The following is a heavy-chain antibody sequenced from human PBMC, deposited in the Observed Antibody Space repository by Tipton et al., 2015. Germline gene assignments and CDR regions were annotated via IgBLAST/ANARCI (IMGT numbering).Heavy chain of an antibody. D-gene: IGHD1-1*01. CDR3: AKDEAATTPGFFDY. V-gene: IGHV3-23*01. Sequence: SLRLSCAASGFTFSSYAMGWVRQAPGKGLEWVSGISGSGGSTNYADSVKGRFTISRDNSKTTLYLQMTSLRADDTAVYYCAKDEAATTPGFFDYWGQGTLVTVSS. CDR1: GFTFSSYA. CDR2: ISGSGGST. J-gene: IGHJ4*02.